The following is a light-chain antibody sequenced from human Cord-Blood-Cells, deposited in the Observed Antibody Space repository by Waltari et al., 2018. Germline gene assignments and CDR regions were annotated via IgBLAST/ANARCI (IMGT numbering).Light chain of an antibody. CDR2: DVS. Sequence: QSALTQPRSVSGSPGTSVTISCTGTSTHVGGDNYVSWYQQHPGKAPKLMIYDVSKRPSGVPDRFSGSKSGNTASLTISGLQAEDEADYYCCSYAGSYTYVFGTGTKVTVL. J-gene: IGLJ1*01. CDR3: CSYAGSYTYV. CDR1: STHVGGDNY. V-gene: IGLV2-11*01.